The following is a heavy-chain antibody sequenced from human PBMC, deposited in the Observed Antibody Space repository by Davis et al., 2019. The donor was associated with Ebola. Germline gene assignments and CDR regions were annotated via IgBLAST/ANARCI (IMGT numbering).Heavy chain of an antibody. Sequence: GSLRLSCTVSGDSMSGFYWSWIRQTPGKGLEWIGYIYYTGRVEYNPPLQSRVTISVDTSESRFSLKLTSVTPADPAVYYCARGGQGVGAGRWLDPWGQGNLVIVSS. CDR2: IYYTGRV. D-gene: IGHD2-15*01. CDR3: ARGGQGVGAGRWLDP. J-gene: IGHJ5*02. CDR1: GDSMSGFY. V-gene: IGHV4-59*01.